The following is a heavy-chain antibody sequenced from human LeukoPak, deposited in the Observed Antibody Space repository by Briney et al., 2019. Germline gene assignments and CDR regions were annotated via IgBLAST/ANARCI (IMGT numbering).Heavy chain of an antibody. D-gene: IGHD6-25*01. J-gene: IGHJ4*02. CDR3: ARGGTRLYTSGSLDY. CDR1: DGSINIYY. V-gene: IGHV4-59*01. Sequence: SETLSLTCTVSDGSINIYYWNWIRQPPGKGLEWIGYVHYSGNTNYNPSLKSRLTISVDTSKNQFSLKLSSVTAADTAIYYCARGGTRLYTSGSLDYWGQGTLVTVSS. CDR2: VHYSGNT.